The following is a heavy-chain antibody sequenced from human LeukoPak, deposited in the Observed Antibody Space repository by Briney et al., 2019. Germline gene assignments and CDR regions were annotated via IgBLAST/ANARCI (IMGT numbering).Heavy chain of an antibody. Sequence: AGGSLRLSCAASGFTFSRYGMHWVRQAPGKGLEWVAVILPDGSNKYYADPVTGRFTISRDNSKNTLYLQMNSLRADDTAVYYCARNARDSVFDLWGQGTMVTVSS. CDR1: GFTFSRYG. CDR2: ILPDGSNK. CDR3: ARNARDSVFDL. J-gene: IGHJ3*01. V-gene: IGHV3-33*01.